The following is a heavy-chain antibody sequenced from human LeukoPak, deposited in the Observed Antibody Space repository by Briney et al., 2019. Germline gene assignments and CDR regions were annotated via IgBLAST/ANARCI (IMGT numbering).Heavy chain of an antibody. CDR1: GGSFSGYY. D-gene: IGHD2-21*02. CDR3: ARGPSYIVVVTAIGFFDY. J-gene: IGHJ4*02. Sequence: SETLSLTCAVYGGSFSGYYWSWIRQPPGKGLEWIGEINHSGSTNYNPSLKSRVTISVDTSKNQFSLKLSSVTAADTAVYYCARGPSYIVVVTAIGFFDYWGQGTLVTVSS. V-gene: IGHV4-34*01. CDR2: INHSGST.